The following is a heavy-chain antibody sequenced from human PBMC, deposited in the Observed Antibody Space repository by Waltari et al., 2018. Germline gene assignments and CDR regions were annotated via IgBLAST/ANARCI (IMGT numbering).Heavy chain of an antibody. CDR2: IYYSGST. Sequence: QLQLQESGPGLVKPSETLSLTCTVSGGSISSSSYYWGWIRQPPGKGLEWIGSIYYSGSTNYNPHLKSRVTISVDTSKNQFSLKLSSVTAADTAVYYCASTVYYDSSGWTYYFDYWGQGTLVTVSS. CDR1: GGSISSSSYY. J-gene: IGHJ4*02. D-gene: IGHD3-22*01. CDR3: ASTVYYDSSGWTYYFDY. V-gene: IGHV4-39*01.